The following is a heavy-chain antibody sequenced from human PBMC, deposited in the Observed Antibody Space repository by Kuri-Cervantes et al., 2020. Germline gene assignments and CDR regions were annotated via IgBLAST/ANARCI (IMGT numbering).Heavy chain of an antibody. CDR1: GYTFTSYA. J-gene: IGHJ6*03. CDR3: ARSLAHHGSSSYMDV. V-gene: IGHV1-3*01. D-gene: IGHD6-13*01. Sequence: ASVKVSCKASGYTFTSYAMHWVRQAPGQRLEWMGWINAGNGNTKYSQKFQGRVTITRDTSASTAYMELSSLRSEDTAVYYCARSLAHHGSSSYMDVWGKGTTVTVSS. CDR2: INAGNGNT.